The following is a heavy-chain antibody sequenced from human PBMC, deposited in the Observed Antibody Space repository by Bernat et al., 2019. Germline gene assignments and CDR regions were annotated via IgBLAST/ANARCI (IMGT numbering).Heavy chain of an antibody. CDR1: GFTFSTYS. Sequence: EVLLVESGGGLVQPGGSLRLSCAASGFTFSTYSMNWVRQAPGKGLEWVSYIYSSSTTIYYADSVKGRFTISRDNAKNSLYLQMNSLRDEDTAVYYCAKELRGYSYGYLDYWGQGTLVTVSS. CDR2: IYSSSTTI. J-gene: IGHJ4*02. D-gene: IGHD5-18*01. CDR3: AKELRGYSYGYLDY. V-gene: IGHV3-48*02.